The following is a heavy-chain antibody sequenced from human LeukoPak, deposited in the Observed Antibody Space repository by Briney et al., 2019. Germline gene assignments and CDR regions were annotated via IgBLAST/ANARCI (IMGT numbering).Heavy chain of an antibody. J-gene: IGHJ4*02. CDR1: GFTFGDHA. CDR2: IRSKAYGGTT. V-gene: IGHV3-49*04. Sequence: PGGSLRLSCTGSGFTFGDHAMSWVRQAPGKGLEWVGFIRSKAYGGTTEYAASVKGRFTISRDDSKSIAYLQMNSLKTEDTAVYYCTRDRYSSSLYYFDYWGQGTLVTVSS. CDR3: TRDRYSSSLYYFDY. D-gene: IGHD6-13*01.